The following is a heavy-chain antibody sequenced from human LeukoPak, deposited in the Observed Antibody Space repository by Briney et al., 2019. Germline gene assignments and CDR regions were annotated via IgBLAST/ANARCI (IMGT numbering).Heavy chain of an antibody. D-gene: IGHD3-22*01. J-gene: IGHJ4*02. V-gene: IGHV3-21*01. CDR3: VRLRRNSDTSGFYYYYDF. Sequence: GGSLRLSCLASGYTFSSYSIHWLRQAPGKGVEWVSSISVWSNYIYYADSVRGRFRISRDDARDSLYLQMNSLRAEDTAVYYCVRLRRNSDTSGFYYYYDFWGQGTLVTVSS. CDR1: GYTFSSYS. CDR2: ISVWSNYI.